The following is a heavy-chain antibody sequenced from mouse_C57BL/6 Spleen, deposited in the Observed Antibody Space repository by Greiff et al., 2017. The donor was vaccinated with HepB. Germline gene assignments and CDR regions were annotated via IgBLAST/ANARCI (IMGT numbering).Heavy chain of an antibody. J-gene: IGHJ2*01. CDR2: ISDGGSYT. CDR1: GFTFSSYA. Sequence: VQLKESGGGLVKPGGSLKLSCAASGFTFSSYAMSWVRQTPEKRLEWVATISDGGSYTYYPDNVKGRFTISRDNAKNNLYLQMSHLKSEDTAMYYCARALDYGSVFDYWGQGTTLTVSS. CDR3: ARALDYGSVFDY. D-gene: IGHD1-1*01. V-gene: IGHV5-4*01.